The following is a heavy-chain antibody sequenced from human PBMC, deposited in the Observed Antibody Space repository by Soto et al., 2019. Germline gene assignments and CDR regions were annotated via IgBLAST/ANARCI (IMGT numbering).Heavy chain of an antibody. D-gene: IGHD2-15*01. CDR1: GGSIISGGYY. Sequence: SETLSLTCTVSGGSIISGGYYWSWIRQHPGKGLEWIGYIYYSGSTYYNPSLKSRVTISVDTSKNQFSLKLSSVTAADTAVYYCARVRIGYCSGGSCYSSSPYFDYWGQGTLVTVS. CDR2: IYYSGST. J-gene: IGHJ4*02. CDR3: ARVRIGYCSGGSCYSSSPYFDY. V-gene: IGHV4-31*03.